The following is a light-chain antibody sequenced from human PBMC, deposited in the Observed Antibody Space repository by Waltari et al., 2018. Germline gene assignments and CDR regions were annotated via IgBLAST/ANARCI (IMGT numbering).Light chain of an antibody. CDR2: EVN. Sequence: QSALTQPPSVSGSPGQSVIISCTGTSSDVGSYNRVSWYQQPPGTAPKLMIYEVNNRPSVVPDRFSGSKSGNTASLTISGLQAEDEADYYCRSYTSSSTWVFGGGTKLTVL. V-gene: IGLV2-18*02. CDR3: RSYTSSSTWV. J-gene: IGLJ3*02. CDR1: SSDVGSYNR.